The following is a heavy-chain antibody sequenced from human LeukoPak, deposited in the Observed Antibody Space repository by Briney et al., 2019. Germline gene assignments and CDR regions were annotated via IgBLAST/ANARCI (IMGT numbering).Heavy chain of an antibody. CDR2: INPDGRDK. Sequence: GGSLRLSCAASGFTFCNNWMSWVRQAPGEGLGWVASINPDGRDKYYVDSVRGRFTISRDNDKNLLYLQMDSLRAEDAAVYHCAKLKGQATRYDYWGQGILVTVSS. CDR1: GFTFCNNW. V-gene: IGHV3-7*01. J-gene: IGHJ4*02. CDR3: AKLKGQATRYDY. D-gene: IGHD6-6*01.